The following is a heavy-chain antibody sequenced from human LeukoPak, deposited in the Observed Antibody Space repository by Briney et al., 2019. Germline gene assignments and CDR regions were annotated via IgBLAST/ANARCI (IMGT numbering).Heavy chain of an antibody. CDR3: AKGLSSNIWADFDS. V-gene: IGHV3-23*01. J-gene: IGHJ4*02. CDR1: GFTFGSYA. CDR2: VSGSGGNT. Sequence: GGSLRLFCVASGFTFGSYAMSWVRQAPGKGLEWGSSVSGSGGNTYFAASVKGRFTISRDHPRHTLYLQMDSLSAEDTALYYCAKGLSSNIWADFDSWGQGTLVTVSS. D-gene: IGHD2-15*01.